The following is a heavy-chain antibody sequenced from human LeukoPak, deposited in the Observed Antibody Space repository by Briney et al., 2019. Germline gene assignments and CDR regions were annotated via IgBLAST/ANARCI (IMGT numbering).Heavy chain of an antibody. CDR1: GYTFTSYY. D-gene: IGHD2-2*01. J-gene: IGHJ6*02. Sequence: ASVKVSCKASGYTFTSYYMHWVRQAPGQGLEWMGIINPSGGSTSYAQKFQGRVTMTRDTSTSTVYMELSSLRSEDTAVYYCAREGYQLLWATRYYYYGMDVWGQGTTVTVSS. V-gene: IGHV1-46*01. CDR3: AREGYQLLWATRYYYYGMDV. CDR2: INPSGGST.